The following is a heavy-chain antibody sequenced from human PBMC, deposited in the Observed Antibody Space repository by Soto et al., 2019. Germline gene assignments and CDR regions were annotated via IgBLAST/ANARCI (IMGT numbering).Heavy chain of an antibody. CDR2: ISSNGVGT. D-gene: IGHD6-6*01. Sequence: EVQLAEAGGGLAQPGGTLRLYRAASGFTLSGYAMDWVRQAPGKGLEYVSGISSNGVGTYYASSVQGRFTISRDKYKDTLYLQVGSLRPEDMAVYYCARRARPDFDYMDAWGKGTTVTVSS. J-gene: IGHJ6*03. CDR3: ARRARPDFDYMDA. V-gene: IGHV3-64*01. CDR1: GFTLSGYA.